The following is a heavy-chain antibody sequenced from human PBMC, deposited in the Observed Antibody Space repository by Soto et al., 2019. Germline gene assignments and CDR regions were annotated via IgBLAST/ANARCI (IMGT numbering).Heavy chain of an antibody. D-gene: IGHD1-1*01. J-gene: IGHJ3*02. CDR3: ARQKLDDAFDI. CDR1: GGSISSYY. CDR2: IYYSGST. Sequence: PSETLSLTCTVSGGSISSYYWSWIRQPPGKGLEWIGYIYYSGSTNYNPSLKSRVTISVDTSKNQFSLKLSSVTAADTAVYYCARQKLDDAFDIWGQGTMVTVSS. V-gene: IGHV4-59*08.